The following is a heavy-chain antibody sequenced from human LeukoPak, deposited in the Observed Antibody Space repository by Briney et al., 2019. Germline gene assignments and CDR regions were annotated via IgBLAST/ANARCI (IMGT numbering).Heavy chain of an antibody. J-gene: IGHJ4*02. V-gene: IGHV3-69-1*01. D-gene: IGHD6-19*01. Sequence: GGSLRLSCAASGPTFSTYAMRWIRQAPGKGLEWVSSIGGGGTTSYADSVKGRFTISRDNAKNSLYLQMNSLRAEDTAVYYCARDSEQWLVRVFDYWGQGTLVTVSS. CDR2: IGGGGTT. CDR3: ARDSEQWLVRVFDY. CDR1: GPTFSTYA.